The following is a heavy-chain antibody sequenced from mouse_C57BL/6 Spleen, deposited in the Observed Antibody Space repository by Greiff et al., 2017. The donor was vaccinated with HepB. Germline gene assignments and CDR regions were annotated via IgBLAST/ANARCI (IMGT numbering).Heavy chain of an antibody. CDR2: IDPSDSYT. D-gene: IGHD2-3*01. CDR3: ARKRDGYYYYAMDY. Sequence: QVQLQQPGAELVKPGASVKLSCKASGYTFTSYWMQWVKQRPGQGLEWIGEIDPSDSYTNYNQKFKGKATLTVDTSSSTAYMQLSSLTSEDSAVYYCARKRDGYYYYAMDYWGQGTSVTVSS. J-gene: IGHJ4*01. V-gene: IGHV1-50*01. CDR1: GYTFTSYW.